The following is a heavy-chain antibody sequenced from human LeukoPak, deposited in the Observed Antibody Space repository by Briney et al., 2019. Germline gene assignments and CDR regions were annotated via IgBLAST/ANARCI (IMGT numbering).Heavy chain of an antibody. CDR2: IIPIFGTA. Sequence: ASVKVSCKASGGTFSSYAISWVRQAPGQGLEWMGGIIPIFGTANYAQKFQGRVTITADESTSTAYMELRSLRSDDTAVYYCARDRGIMITFGGVITPDYWGQGTLVTVSS. D-gene: IGHD3-16*02. CDR1: GGTFSSYA. J-gene: IGHJ4*02. CDR3: ARDRGIMITFGGVITPDY. V-gene: IGHV1-69*13.